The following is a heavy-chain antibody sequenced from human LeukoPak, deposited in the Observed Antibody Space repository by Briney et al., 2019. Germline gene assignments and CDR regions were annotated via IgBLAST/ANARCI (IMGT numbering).Heavy chain of an antibody. J-gene: IGHJ5*02. CDR1: GGSISSSSYY. V-gene: IGHV4-39*01. CDR3: ASRLISSGWS. CDR2: IYYSGST. Sequence: SETLSLTCTVSGGSISSSSYYWGWIRQPPGKGLEWIGSIYYSGSTYYNPSLKSRVTISVDTSKNQFSLKLSSVTAADTAVYYRASRLISSGWSWGQGTLVTVSS. D-gene: IGHD6-19*01.